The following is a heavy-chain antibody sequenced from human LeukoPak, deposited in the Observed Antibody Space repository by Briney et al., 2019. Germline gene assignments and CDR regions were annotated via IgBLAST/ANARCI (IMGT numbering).Heavy chain of an antibody. J-gene: IGHJ3*02. Sequence: GGSLRLSCAASGFTFSSYAMSWVRQAPGKGLEWVSAISGSGGSTYYADSVKGRFTISRDNSKNTLYLQMNSLRAEDTAFYYCAKDIYSSSWYYAFDIWGQGTMVTVSS. CDR3: AKDIYSSSWYYAFDI. CDR2: ISGSGGST. V-gene: IGHV3-23*01. CDR1: GFTFSSYA. D-gene: IGHD6-13*01.